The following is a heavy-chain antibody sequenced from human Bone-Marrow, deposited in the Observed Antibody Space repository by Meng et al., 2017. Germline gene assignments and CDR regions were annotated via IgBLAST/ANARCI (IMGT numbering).Heavy chain of an antibody. CDR2: INHSGST. CDR3: ARGPTTMAHDFDY. D-gene: IGHD4-11*01. Sequence: QQWGAGLLLPSETLSLICVVSGGSFSDYYWSWIRQPPGKGLEWIGEINHSGSTNYNPSLESRATISVDTSQNNLSLKLSSVTAADSAVYYCARGPTTMAHDFDYWGQGTLVTVSS. V-gene: IGHV4-34*01. CDR1: GGSFSDYY. J-gene: IGHJ4*02.